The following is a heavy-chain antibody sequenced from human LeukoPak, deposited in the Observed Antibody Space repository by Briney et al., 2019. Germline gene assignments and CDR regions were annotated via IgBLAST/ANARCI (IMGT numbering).Heavy chain of an antibody. V-gene: IGHV1-8*02. J-gene: IGHJ4*02. CDR3: ARGITMVRGDWDY. CDR2: MNPNSGNT. D-gene: IGHD3-10*01. Sequence: ASVKVSCKASGYTFTSYDINWVRQATGQGLEWMGWMNPNSGNTGYAQKLQGRVTMTTDTSTSTAYMELRSLRSDDTAVYYCARGITMVRGDWDYWGQGTLVTVSS. CDR1: GYTFTSYD.